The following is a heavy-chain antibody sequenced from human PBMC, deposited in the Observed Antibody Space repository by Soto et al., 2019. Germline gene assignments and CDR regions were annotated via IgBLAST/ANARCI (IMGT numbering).Heavy chain of an antibody. CDR3: AKAGEMSTTGVYYFDL. CDR1: GFIFSSYR. J-gene: IGHJ4*02. D-gene: IGHD1-1*01. V-gene: IGHV3-30*18. Sequence: GGSLRLSCAASGFIFSSYRMYWVRQIPGKGLEWVAVISFDGRNENYTHSVKGRFTISRDNSKNTLYLQMNSLRPEDTALYYCAKAGEMSTTGVYYFDLWGQGTLVTVSS. CDR2: ISFDGRNE.